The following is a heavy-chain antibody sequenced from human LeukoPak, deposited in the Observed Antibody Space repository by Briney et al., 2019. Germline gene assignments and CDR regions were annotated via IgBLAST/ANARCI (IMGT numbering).Heavy chain of an antibody. CDR3: AKDSPSCSGGTCYADF. CDR2: VTGSGAST. D-gene: IGHD2-15*01. Sequence: GGSLRLSCAASGFTFSSYAMSWVRQAPGKGLEWVSAVTGSGASTYYADSVKGRFTISRDNSKNTLYLQMNSLRAEDTAVYYCAKDSPSCSGGTCYADFWGQGTLVTVSS. V-gene: IGHV3-23*01. CDR1: GFTFSSYA. J-gene: IGHJ4*02.